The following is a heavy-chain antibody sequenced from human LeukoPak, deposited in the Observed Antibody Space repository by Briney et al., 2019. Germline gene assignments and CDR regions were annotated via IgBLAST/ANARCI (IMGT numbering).Heavy chain of an antibody. CDR2: IRSSSRTI. CDR3: ARDGSGRVPEMSAPDY. Sequence: GGSLRLSCAASGFTFSSYSMNWVRQAPGKGLEWVSYIRSSSRTIYYADSVKGRFTISRDNAKNSLFLQMNSLRAEDTAVYYCARDGSGRVPEMSAPDYWGQGTLVTVSS. D-gene: IGHD3-10*01. J-gene: IGHJ4*02. CDR1: GFTFSSYS. V-gene: IGHV3-48*01.